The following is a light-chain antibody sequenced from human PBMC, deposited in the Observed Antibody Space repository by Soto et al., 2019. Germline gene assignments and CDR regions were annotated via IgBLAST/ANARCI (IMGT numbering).Light chain of an antibody. CDR2: AAS. CDR3: QQYKSYST. CDR1: QSISSY. V-gene: IGKV1-39*01. Sequence: DIQMPQSPSSLSASVGDRVTITCRASQSISSYLNWYQQKPGKAPKLLIYAASSLQSGVPSRFSGSGSGTEFTLTISSLQPDDFATYYCQQYKSYSTFGQGTKVDI. J-gene: IGKJ1*01.